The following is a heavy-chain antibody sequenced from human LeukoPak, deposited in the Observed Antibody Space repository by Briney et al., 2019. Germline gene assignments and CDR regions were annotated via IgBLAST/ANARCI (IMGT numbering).Heavy chain of an antibody. CDR3: AREARFFSSSACYSWSDP. Sequence: SETLSLTCTVSGGSISSYYWSWLRQPPGKGLEWIGYIYYSGITNYNPSLKSRVTISVDTSKNKFSLNLSSVTAAETAGDYCAREARFFSSSACYSWSDPCSQGTLVTVSS. V-gene: IGHV4-59*01. D-gene: IGHD2-2*01. CDR1: GGSISSYY. J-gene: IGHJ5*02. CDR2: IYYSGIT.